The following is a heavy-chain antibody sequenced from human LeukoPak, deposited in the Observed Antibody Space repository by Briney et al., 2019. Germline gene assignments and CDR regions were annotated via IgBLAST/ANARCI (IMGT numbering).Heavy chain of an antibody. V-gene: IGHV4-59*08. CDR2: IYYIGSS. CDR1: GASIGRYY. Sequence: SQTLSLTRTLAGASIGRYYSSWIRQPPGEGLEWIGYIYYIGSSNYNPSLKSRVTISVDTSKNQFSLKLSSVTAADTAVYFCARSERIIMILGGAFDGWGQGRMVSVSS. D-gene: IGHD3-22*01. J-gene: IGHJ3*01. CDR3: ARSERIIMILGGAFDG.